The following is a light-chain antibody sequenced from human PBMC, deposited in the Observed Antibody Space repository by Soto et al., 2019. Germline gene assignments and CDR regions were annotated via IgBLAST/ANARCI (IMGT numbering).Light chain of an antibody. J-gene: IGLJ3*02. V-gene: IGLV1-44*01. CDR2: SSN. Sequence: QSVLTQPPSASGTPGQRVTISCSGSSSNIGSYTVNWYQQLPGTAPKLLIYSSNQRPSGVPDRFSGSKSGTSASLAISGLQSEDEADDYCAAWDDSLNGPVFGGGTQLTVL. CDR3: AAWDDSLNGPV. CDR1: SSNIGSYT.